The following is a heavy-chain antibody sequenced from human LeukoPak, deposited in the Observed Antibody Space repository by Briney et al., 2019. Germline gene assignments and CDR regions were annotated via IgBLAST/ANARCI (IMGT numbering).Heavy chain of an antibody. CDR1: GFSLSSSGVG. V-gene: IGHV2-5*02. CDR2: IYWDDDK. CDR3: AHRLYDSSGYTCDY. D-gene: IGHD3-22*01. J-gene: IGHJ4*02. Sequence: SGATLVNTTQTVTLSCTFCGFSLSSSGVGVGWIRQSPGKALEWLALIYWDDDKRYSPSLKSRLAITKDSFNNQVILTISYMDPVDSATEYCAHRLYDSSGYTCDYGGQETLDSVPS.